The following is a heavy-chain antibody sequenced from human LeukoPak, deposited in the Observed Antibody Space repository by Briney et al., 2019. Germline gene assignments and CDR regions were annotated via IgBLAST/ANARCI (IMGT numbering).Heavy chain of an antibody. D-gene: IGHD4-23*01. CDR2: IYYSGST. V-gene: IGHV4-59*08. CDR3: ARLADRYGGNSYGNWFDP. CDR1: GGSISGYY. J-gene: IGHJ5*02. Sequence: SETLSLTCTVSGGSISGYYWSWIRQPPGKGLEWIGYIYYSGSTNYNPSLKSRVTISVDTSKNQFSLKLSSVTAADTAVYYCARLADRYGGNSYGNWFDPWGQGTLVTVSS.